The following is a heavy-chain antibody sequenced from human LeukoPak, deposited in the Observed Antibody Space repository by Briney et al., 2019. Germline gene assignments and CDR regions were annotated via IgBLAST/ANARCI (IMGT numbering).Heavy chain of an antibody. D-gene: IGHD3-22*01. CDR1: GGTFSSYA. CDR3: ATDTSYYYDSSGSTFDY. CDR2: FDPEDGET. V-gene: IGHV1-24*01. J-gene: IGHJ4*02. Sequence: ASVKVSCKVSGGTFSSYAINWVRQAPGKGLEWMGGFDPEDGETIYAQKFQGRVTMTEDTSTDTAYMELSSLRSEDTAVYYCATDTSYYYDSSGSTFDYWGQGTLVTVSS.